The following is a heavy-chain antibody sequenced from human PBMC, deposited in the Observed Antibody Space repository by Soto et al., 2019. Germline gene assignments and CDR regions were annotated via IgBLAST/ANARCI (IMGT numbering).Heavy chain of an antibody. CDR3: ASGIKLWIRRINNGYSG. J-gene: IGHJ4*02. CDR2: IIPMFGTA. D-gene: IGHD5-18*01. Sequence: QVQLVQSGAEVKKPESSVKVSCKAPGGTFSTYAISWVRQAPGQGLEWMGGIIPMFGTANYAQRFQDRVTINADESTNKVYMELSRFISEDTAVYFCASGIKLWIRRINNGYSGWGQGTLVTVSS. V-gene: IGHV1-69*12. CDR1: GGTFSTYA.